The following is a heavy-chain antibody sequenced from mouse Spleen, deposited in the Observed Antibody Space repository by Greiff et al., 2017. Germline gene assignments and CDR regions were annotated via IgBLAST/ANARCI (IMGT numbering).Heavy chain of an antibody. D-gene: IGHD2-12*01. CDR1: GYTFTSYW. CDR2: IHPNSGST. J-gene: IGHJ4*01. CDR3: ARSSYYSYDGVMDY. V-gene: IGHV1-64*01. Sequence: QVQLQQPGAELVKPGASVKLSCKASGYTFTSYWMHWVKQRPGQGLEWIGMIHPNSGSTNYNEKFKSKATLTVDKSSSTAYMQLSSLTSEDSAVYYCARSSYYSYDGVMDYWGQGTSVTVSS.